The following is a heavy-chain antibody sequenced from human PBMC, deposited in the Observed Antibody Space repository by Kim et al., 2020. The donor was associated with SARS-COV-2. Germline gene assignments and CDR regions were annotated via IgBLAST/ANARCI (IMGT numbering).Heavy chain of an antibody. J-gene: IGHJ5*02. D-gene: IGHD3-10*02. Sequence: GGSLRLSCTASGFTFGDYAMSWFRQAPGKGLEWVGFIRSKAYGGTTEYAASVKGRFTISRDDSKSIAYLQMNSLKTEDTAVYYCTRDGLCCRHTPAWFDPWGQGTLVTVSS. CDR1: GFTFGDYA. V-gene: IGHV3-49*03. CDR2: IRSKAYGGTT. CDR3: TRDGLCCRHTPAWFDP.